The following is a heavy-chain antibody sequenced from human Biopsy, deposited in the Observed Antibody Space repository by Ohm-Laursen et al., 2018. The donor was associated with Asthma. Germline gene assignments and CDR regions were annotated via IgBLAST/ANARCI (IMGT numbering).Heavy chain of an antibody. Sequence: SVKVSCKAPGGTFSNFAISWVRQAPGPGLEWMGGIMTVFGTSNHAQKFQGRVTITADEFTSTAYMEVTSLRSEDTAIYYCARCQVGYSSGWSLLLKKIYYSGMDVWGQGTAVTVSS. V-gene: IGHV1-69*13. J-gene: IGHJ6*02. CDR3: ARCQVGYSSGWSLLLKKIYYSGMDV. D-gene: IGHD6-19*01. CDR2: IMTVFGTS. CDR1: GGTFSNFA.